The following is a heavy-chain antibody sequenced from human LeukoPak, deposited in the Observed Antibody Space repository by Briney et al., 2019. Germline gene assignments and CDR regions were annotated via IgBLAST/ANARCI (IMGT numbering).Heavy chain of an antibody. D-gene: IGHD3-10*01. CDR1: GGSFSGYY. J-gene: IGHJ4*02. V-gene: IGHV4-34*01. Sequence: SETLSLTCAVYGGSFSGYYWSWIRQPPGKGLEWIGEINHSGSTNYNPSLKSRVTISVDTSKNQFSLKLSSVTAADTAVYYCARRSPLYGSGSYCLGYWGQGTLVTVSS. CDR2: INHSGST. CDR3: ARRSPLYGSGSYCLGY.